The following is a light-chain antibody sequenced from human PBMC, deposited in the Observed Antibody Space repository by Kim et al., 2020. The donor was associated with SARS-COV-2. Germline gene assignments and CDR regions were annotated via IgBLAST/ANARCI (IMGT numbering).Light chain of an antibody. V-gene: IGLV2-11*01. CDR1: SSDVGGYNY. J-gene: IGLJ2*01. Sequence: QSALTQPRSVSGSPGQSVTISCTGTSSDVGGYNYVSWYQHHPGKAPKLMVYDVYRRPSGVPDRFFGSKSGNTASLTISGLQAEDEADYYCCSYAGIYVGFGGGTKLTVL. CDR2: DVY. CDR3: CSYAGIYVG.